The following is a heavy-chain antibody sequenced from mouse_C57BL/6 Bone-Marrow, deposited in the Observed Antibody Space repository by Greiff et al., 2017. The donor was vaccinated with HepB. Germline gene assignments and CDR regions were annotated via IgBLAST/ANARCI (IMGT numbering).Heavy chain of an antibody. V-gene: IGHV1-64*01. CDR2: IHPNSGST. J-gene: IGHJ2*01. CDR3: TRRGIYDDALNY. CDR1: GYTFTSYW. D-gene: IGHD2-3*01. Sequence: QVQLQQPGAELVKPGASVKLSCKASGYTFTSYWMHWVKQRPGQGLEWIGMIHPNSGSTNYNEKFKSKATLTVDKSSSTTYMQLSSLTSEDSAVYYCTRRGIYDDALNYWGQGTTLTVSS.